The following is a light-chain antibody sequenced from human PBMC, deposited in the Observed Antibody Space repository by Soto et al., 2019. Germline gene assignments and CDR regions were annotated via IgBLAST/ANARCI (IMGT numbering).Light chain of an antibody. CDR2: GAS. Sequence: EMVMTQSPASLSLSPGERATLSCRASQTVTNSYVAWYQHKPGQTPRVLIYGASSRATGIPDRFSGSGSGTEFTLTISSLQSEDFAVYYCHQYLDSPNTFGQGTRLEIK. J-gene: IGKJ5*01. CDR1: QTVTNSY. V-gene: IGKV3-20*01. CDR3: HQYLDSPNT.